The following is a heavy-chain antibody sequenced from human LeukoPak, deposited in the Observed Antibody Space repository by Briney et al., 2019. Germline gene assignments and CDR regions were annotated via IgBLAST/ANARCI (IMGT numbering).Heavy chain of an antibody. J-gene: IGHJ4*02. CDR2: IHYSGST. CDR1: GASFSSGDNY. CDR3: ARGELLYDN. D-gene: IGHD2-15*01. V-gene: IGHV4-30-4*01. Sequence: SETLSLTCTVSGASFSSGDNYCSWIRQPPGNGLERIGYIHYSGSTFYNPSLKSRVTMSVDTYKNQFSLKLNSVTAADTAVYYCARGELLYDNWGQGTLVTVSS.